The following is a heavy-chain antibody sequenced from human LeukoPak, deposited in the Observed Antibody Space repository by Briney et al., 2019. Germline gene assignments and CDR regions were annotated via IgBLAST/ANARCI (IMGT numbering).Heavy chain of an antibody. CDR1: GFTFTTYS. CDR3: AKGRVRQFDPFDY. V-gene: IGHV3-30*02. Sequence: PGGSLRLSCEASGFTFTTYSMTWVRQAPGKGLEWVAFIRNDGSNHYYADSVKGRFTISRDNSKNTLYLQMNSLRADDTAVYYCAKGRVRQFDPFDYWGQGTLVTVSS. D-gene: IGHD1-1*01. J-gene: IGHJ4*02. CDR2: IRNDGSNH.